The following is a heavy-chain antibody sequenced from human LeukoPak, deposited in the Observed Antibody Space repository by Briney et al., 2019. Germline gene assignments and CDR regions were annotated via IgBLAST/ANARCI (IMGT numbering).Heavy chain of an antibody. CDR2: ISSSSSYI. V-gene: IGHV3-21*01. CDR3: ASNPPKYSSSWYEDY. CDR1: GFTFSSYR. D-gene: IGHD6-13*01. Sequence: GGSLRLSCAASGFTFSSYRMNWVRQAPGKGLEWVSSISSSSSYIYYADSVKGRFTISRDNAKNSLYLQMNSLRAEDTAVYYCASNPPKYSSSWYEDYWGQGTLVTVSS. J-gene: IGHJ4*02.